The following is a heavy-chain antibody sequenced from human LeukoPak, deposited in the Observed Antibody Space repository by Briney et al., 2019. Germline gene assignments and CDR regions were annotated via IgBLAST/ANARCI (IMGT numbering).Heavy chain of an antibody. Sequence: SVKVSCKASGGTFSSYAISWVRQAPGQGLEWMVGIIPIFGTANYAQKFQGRVTITADESTSTAYMELSSLRSEDTAVYYCARREVVVVPAAPPDYYGMDVWGKGTTVTVSS. D-gene: IGHD2-2*01. CDR3: ARREVVVVPAAPPDYYGMDV. J-gene: IGHJ6*04. CDR1: GGTFSSYA. V-gene: IGHV1-69*13. CDR2: IIPIFGTA.